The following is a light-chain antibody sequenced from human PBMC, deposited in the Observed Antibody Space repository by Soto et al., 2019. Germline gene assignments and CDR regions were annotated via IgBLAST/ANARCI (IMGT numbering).Light chain of an antibody. CDR3: SSYRSGSTPWV. J-gene: IGLJ3*02. CDR1: SSDVGDYNF. CDR2: EVT. V-gene: IGLV2-14*01. Sequence: QSALTQPASVSGSPGQSITISCTGTSSDVGDYNFVSWYQQHPDKAPELMIYEVTNRPSGVSHRFSGSKSGNTDSLTISGLQAEDDADYYCSSYRSGSTPWVFGGGTKLTVL.